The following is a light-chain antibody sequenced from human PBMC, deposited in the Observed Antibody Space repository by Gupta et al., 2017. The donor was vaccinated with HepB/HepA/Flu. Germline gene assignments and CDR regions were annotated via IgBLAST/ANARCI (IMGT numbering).Light chain of an antibody. CDR3: NYRDSSGNHRV. V-gene: IGLV3-19*01. J-gene: IGLJ1*01. CDR1: SLRSYY. CDR2: GKN. Sequence: SSELTQDPAVSVALGQTVRITCQGDSLRSYYASWYQQKPGQAPVLVIYGKNNRPSGIPDRFSGSSSGNTASLTINGAQAEDEADYYCNYRDSSGNHRVFGTGTKVTVL.